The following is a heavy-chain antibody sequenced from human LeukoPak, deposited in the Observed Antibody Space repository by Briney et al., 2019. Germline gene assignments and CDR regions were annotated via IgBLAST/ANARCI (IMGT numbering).Heavy chain of an antibody. V-gene: IGHV4-59*01. CDR3: ARGKSRRWLLDEYFLH. Sequence: PSETLSLTCTVSGGSISSYYWSWIRQPPEKGLEWIGYIYYSGSTNYNPSLKSRVTISVDTSKNQFSLKLSSVTAADTAVYYCARGKSRRWLLDEYFLHWGQGTLVTVSS. D-gene: IGHD5-12*01. J-gene: IGHJ1*01. CDR2: IYYSGST. CDR1: GGSISSYY.